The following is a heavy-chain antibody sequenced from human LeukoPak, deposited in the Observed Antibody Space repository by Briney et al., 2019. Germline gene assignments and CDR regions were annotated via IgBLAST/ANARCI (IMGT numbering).Heavy chain of an antibody. V-gene: IGHV3-74*01. D-gene: IGHD6-19*01. J-gene: IGHJ4*02. CDR3: ARDMVAGGPDY. Sequence: GGSLRLSCAASGFTFSSYWMHWVRQAPGKGLVWVSRINSDGITTSYADSVKGRFTISRDNAKNTLYLQMNSLRAEDTAVYYCARDMVAGGPDYWGQGTLVTVPS. CDR2: INSDGITT. CDR1: GFTFSSYW.